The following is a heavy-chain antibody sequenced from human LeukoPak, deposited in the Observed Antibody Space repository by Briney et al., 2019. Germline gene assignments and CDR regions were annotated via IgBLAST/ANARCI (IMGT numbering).Heavy chain of an antibody. Sequence: SQTLSLTCTVSGGSISSGSYYWSWIRQPAGKGLEWIGRIYTSGSTNYNPSLKSRVTISVDTSKNQFSLKLSSVTAADTAVYYCATTANSYYYYYYMDVWGKGTAVTVSS. CDR1: GGSISSGSYY. D-gene: IGHD1-1*01. CDR3: ATTANSYYYYYYMDV. J-gene: IGHJ6*03. V-gene: IGHV4-61*02. CDR2: IYTSGST.